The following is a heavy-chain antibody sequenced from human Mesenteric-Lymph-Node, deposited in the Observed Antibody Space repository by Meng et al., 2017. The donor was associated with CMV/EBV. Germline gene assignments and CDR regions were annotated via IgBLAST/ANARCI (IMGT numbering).Heavy chain of an antibody. D-gene: IGHD3-22*01. V-gene: IGHV3-9*01. CDR3: AKDYYDSSGYLFDY. J-gene: IGHJ4*02. CDR2: ISWNSGSI. CDR1: GFTFDDYA. Sequence: GGSLRPSCAASGFTFDDYAMHWVRQAPGKGLEWVSGISWNSGSIGYADSVKGRFTISRDNAKNSLYLQMNSLRAEDTALYYCAKDYYDSSGYLFDYWGQGTLVTVSS.